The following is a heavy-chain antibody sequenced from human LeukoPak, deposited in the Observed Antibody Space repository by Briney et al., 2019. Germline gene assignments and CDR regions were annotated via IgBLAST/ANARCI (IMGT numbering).Heavy chain of an antibody. V-gene: IGHV4-38-2*02. CDR3: ARATTVKPIDY. J-gene: IGHJ4*02. Sequence: SETLSLTCTVSGYSISSGYYWGWIRQPPGKGLEWIGSIYHSGSTYYNPSLKSRVTISVDTSKNQFSLKLSSVTAADTAVYYCARATTVKPIDYWGQGTLVTVSS. CDR1: GYSISSGYY. D-gene: IGHD4-17*01. CDR2: IYHSGST.